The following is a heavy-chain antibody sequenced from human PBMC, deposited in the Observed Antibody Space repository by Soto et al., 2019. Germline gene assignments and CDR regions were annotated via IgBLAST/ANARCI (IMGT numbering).Heavy chain of an antibody. V-gene: IGHV4-34*01. Sequence: TLSLTCIVSPDSISGYYWSWIRQPPGKGLEWIGEMSHSGGTHFNPSLKSRVTISVDTSKNQFSLKMSSVTAADTALYYCARVERGTATTVVDAFDIWGPGTMVTVSS. CDR2: MSHSGGT. CDR1: PDSISGYY. D-gene: IGHD1-1*01. J-gene: IGHJ3*02. CDR3: ARVERGTATTVVDAFDI.